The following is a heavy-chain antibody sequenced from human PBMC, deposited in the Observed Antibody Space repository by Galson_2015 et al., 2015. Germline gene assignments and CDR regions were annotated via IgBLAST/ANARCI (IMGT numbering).Heavy chain of an antibody. Sequence: SLRLSCAASGFTFSSYWMHWVRQAPGQGLVWVSRINSDGFSRGYADSVKGRFTISRDNAKNTLYLQMNSLGAEDTAVYYCARGRSGSIFDYWGQGTLVTVSS. CDR3: ARGRSGSIFDY. D-gene: IGHD1-26*01. J-gene: IGHJ4*02. CDR2: INSDGFSR. V-gene: IGHV3-74*01. CDR1: GFTFSSYW.